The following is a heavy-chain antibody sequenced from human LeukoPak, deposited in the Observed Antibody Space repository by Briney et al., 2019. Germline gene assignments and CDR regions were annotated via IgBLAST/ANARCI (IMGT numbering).Heavy chain of an antibody. V-gene: IGHV4-39*07. J-gene: IGHJ4*02. CDR1: GASISSSSYY. Sequence: SETLSLTCTVSGASISSSSYYWGWIRQPPGKGLEWIGSMYYSGRTYYNPSLKSRVTISVDTSKNQFSLNLSSVTAADTAVYYCARGPSSGYSYGWGQGTLVTVSS. CDR2: MYYSGRT. D-gene: IGHD5-18*01. CDR3: ARGPSSGYSYG.